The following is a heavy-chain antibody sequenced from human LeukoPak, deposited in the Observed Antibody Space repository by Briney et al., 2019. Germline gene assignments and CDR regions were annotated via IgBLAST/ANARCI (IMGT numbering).Heavy chain of an antibody. Sequence: GASVKVSCKASGYTFTSYDINWVRQATGQGLEWMGWMNPNSGNTGYAQKFQGRVTITRNTSISTAYMELSSLRSEDTAVYYCARVRYSSSWYGAYYYYYYMDVWGKGTTVTVSS. V-gene: IGHV1-8*03. CDR1: GYTFTSYD. D-gene: IGHD6-13*01. CDR3: ARVRYSSSWYGAYYYYYYMDV. CDR2: MNPNSGNT. J-gene: IGHJ6*03.